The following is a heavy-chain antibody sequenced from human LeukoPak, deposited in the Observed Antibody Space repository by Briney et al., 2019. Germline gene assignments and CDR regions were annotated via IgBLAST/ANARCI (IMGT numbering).Heavy chain of an antibody. J-gene: IGHJ4*02. Sequence: GESLKISCKGSGHSFTSYLIGWVRPLPGKGLEWMGIIYPGDSDTRYSPSFRGQVTISADKPISTAYLQWSSLKASDTAMYYCARLDSYGYYFEYWGQGTLVTVSS. CDR2: IYPGDSDT. V-gene: IGHV5-51*01. D-gene: IGHD5-18*01. CDR1: GHSFTSYL. CDR3: ARLDSYGYYFEY.